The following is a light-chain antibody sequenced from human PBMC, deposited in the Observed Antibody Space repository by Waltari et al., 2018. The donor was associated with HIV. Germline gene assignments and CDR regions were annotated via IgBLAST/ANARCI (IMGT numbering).Light chain of an antibody. V-gene: IGKV4-1*01. Sequence: DIVLTQSQDSLAVSLGERATINCKSSQSVLLSSNNKNCLTWYQQKPGQPPKLLIYWASSRESGVPDRFSGSGSGTDFTLTISSLQAEDVAVYYCQQYYNTPYTFGQGTKLEIK. J-gene: IGKJ2*01. CDR3: QQYYNTPYT. CDR1: QSVLLSSNNKNC. CDR2: WAS.